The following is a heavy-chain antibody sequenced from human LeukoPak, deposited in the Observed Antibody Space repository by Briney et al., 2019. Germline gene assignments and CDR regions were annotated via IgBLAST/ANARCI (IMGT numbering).Heavy chain of an antibody. CDR1: GFTFSSYA. V-gene: IGHV3-64*01. CDR2: ISSNGGST. D-gene: IGHD3-22*01. Sequence: GGSLRLSCAASGFTFSSYAMHWVRQAPGKGREYVSAISSNGGSTYYANSVKGRFTISRDNSKNTLYLQMGSLRAEDMAVYYCARDNYYDSSGYFTSYYFDYWGQGTLVTVSS. J-gene: IGHJ4*02. CDR3: ARDNYYDSSGYFTSYYFDY.